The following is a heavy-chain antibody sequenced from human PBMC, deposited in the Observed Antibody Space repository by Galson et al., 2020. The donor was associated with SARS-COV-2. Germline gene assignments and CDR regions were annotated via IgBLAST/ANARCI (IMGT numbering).Heavy chain of an antibody. D-gene: IGHD3-16*02. CDR3: ARQAGDYVWGSYRYTNWFDP. J-gene: IGHJ5*02. CDR2: IYHSGIT. CDR1: GGSISSSSYY. Sequence: SETLSLTCTLPGGSISSSSYYWGWIRQPPEKGLEWIGSIYHSGITYYNPSLTSRVTISVDTSKNQFSLKLSSVTAADTAVYYCARQAGDYVWGSYRYTNWFDPWGQGTLVTVSS. V-gene: IGHV4-39*01.